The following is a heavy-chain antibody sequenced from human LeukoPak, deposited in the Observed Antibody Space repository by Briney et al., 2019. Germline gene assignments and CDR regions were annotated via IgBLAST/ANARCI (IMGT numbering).Heavy chain of an antibody. J-gene: IGHJ6*02. CDR1: GLIVSSNY. V-gene: IGHV3-66*01. CDR3: ARRISTSWYED. CDR2: IYPGGNT. Sequence: PGGSLRLSCVASGLIVSSNYLSWVRQAPGKGLEWVSVIYPGGNTYYGDSVRGGFTISRDNSKNTVYLQMNSLRAEDTAVYYCARRISTSWYEDWGQGTTVIVSS. D-gene: IGHD6-13*01.